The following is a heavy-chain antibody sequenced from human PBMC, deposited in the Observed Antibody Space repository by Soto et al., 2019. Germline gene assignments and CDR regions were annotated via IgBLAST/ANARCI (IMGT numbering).Heavy chain of an antibody. D-gene: IGHD3-22*01. V-gene: IGHV3-21*01. CDR1: GFTFSSDG. CDR2: INSGSSYI. CDR3: ARAPYYYDSSGDFGGMDV. Sequence: EVQLVESGGGLVKPGGSLRLSCAASGFTFSSDGMNWVRQAPGKGLEWVSSINSGSSYIYIADSVKGRFTISRDNAKNSLYLQMSSLRAEDTAVYYCARAPYYYDSSGDFGGMDVWGQGTTVTVS. J-gene: IGHJ6*02.